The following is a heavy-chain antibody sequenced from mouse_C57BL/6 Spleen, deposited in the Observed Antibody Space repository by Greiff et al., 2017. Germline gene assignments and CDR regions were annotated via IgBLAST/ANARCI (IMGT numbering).Heavy chain of an antibody. CDR3: ARSDYYGSSYWYFDV. D-gene: IGHD1-1*01. Sequence: QVQLQQPGAELVMPGASVKLSCKASGYTFTSYWMHWVKQRPGQGLEWIGEIDPSDSYTNYNQKFKGKSTLTEDKSSSTAYMQLSSLTSEDSAVYYCARSDYYGSSYWYFDVWGTGTTGTVSS. J-gene: IGHJ1*03. CDR2: IDPSDSYT. V-gene: IGHV1-69*01. CDR1: GYTFTSYW.